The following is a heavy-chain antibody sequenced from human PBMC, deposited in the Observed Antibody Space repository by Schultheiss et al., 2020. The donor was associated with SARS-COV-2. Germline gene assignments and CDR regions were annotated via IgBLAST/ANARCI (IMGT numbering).Heavy chain of an antibody. CDR2: IWYDGSNK. D-gene: IGHD2-15*01. V-gene: IGHV3-33*03. J-gene: IGHJ6*02. CDR3: ATLGYCSGGSCYSDDIYYYGMDV. CDR1: GFTFSSYG. Sequence: GGSLRLSCAASGFTFSSYGMHWVRQAPGKGLEWVAVIWYDGSNKYYADSVKGRFTISRDNAKNSLYLQMNSLRAEDTAVYYCATLGYCSGGSCYSDDIYYYGMDVWGQGTTVTVSS.